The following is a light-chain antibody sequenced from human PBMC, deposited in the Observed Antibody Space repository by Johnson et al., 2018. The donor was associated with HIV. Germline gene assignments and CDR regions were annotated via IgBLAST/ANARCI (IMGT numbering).Light chain of an antibody. CDR2: ENH. CDR3: GTWDSSLSSYV. J-gene: IGLJ1*01. CDR1: SSNIGNNY. V-gene: IGLV1-51*02. Sequence: QSVLTQPPSVSAAPGQKVTISCSGSSSNIGNNYVSWYQQLPGTAPKLLIYENHKRPSGIPDRFSGSKYGTSATLGITGLQTGDEADYYCGTWDSSLSSYVFGTGTKVTVL.